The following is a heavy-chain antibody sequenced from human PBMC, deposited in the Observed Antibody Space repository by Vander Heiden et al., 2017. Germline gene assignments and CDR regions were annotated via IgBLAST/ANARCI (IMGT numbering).Heavy chain of an antibody. Sequence: QVQPVQSGAEVEKPGSSVKVSGKASGGNFSSYASSWVRQAPGPGREWMGGIIPILGTANYAQKFQGRVTITADESTSTAYMELSSLSSEDTAVYYCARVMGSSGPKGYYYYYGMDVWGQGTTVTVSS. J-gene: IGHJ6*02. V-gene: IGHV1-69*01. D-gene: IGHD5-12*01. CDR3: ARVMGSSGPKGYYYYYGMDV. CDR1: GGNFSSYA. CDR2: IIPILGTA.